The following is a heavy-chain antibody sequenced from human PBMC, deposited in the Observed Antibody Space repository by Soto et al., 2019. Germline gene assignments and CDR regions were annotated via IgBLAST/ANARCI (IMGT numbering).Heavy chain of an antibody. CDR3: ARGVQRYDYVWGSYRPSYFDY. V-gene: IGHV4-34*01. J-gene: IGHJ4*02. D-gene: IGHD3-16*02. CDR1: GGSFSGYY. Sequence: SETLSLTCAVYGGSFSGYYWSWIRQPPGKGLEWIGEINHSGSTNYNPSLKSRVTISVDTSKNQFSLKLSSVTAADTAVYYCARGVQRYDYVWGSYRPSYFDYWGQGTLVTVYS. CDR2: INHSGST.